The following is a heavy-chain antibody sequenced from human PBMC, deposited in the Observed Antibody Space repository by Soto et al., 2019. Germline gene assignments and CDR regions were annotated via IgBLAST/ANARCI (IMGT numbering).Heavy chain of an antibody. V-gene: IGHV3-23*01. CDR2: IRGNDGST. Sequence: PGGSLRLSCAASGFTFSTFDMTWVRQAPGKGLEWVSLIRGNDGSTYYADCVKGRFTISRDNSKNTLYLQMNSLRAEDTAVYYCANGPSSSVVVVAATSKPTDYWGQGTLVTVS. J-gene: IGHJ4*02. CDR1: GFTFSTFD. D-gene: IGHD2-15*01. CDR3: ANGPSSSVVVVAATSKPTDY.